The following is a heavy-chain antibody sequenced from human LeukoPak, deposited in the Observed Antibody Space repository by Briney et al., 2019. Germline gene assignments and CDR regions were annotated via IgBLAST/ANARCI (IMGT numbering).Heavy chain of an antibody. CDR3: AREGNSGSPASRFAP. D-gene: IGHD1-26*01. Sequence: SQTLSLTCTVSGCSIRTVGYYWTWIRQHPGKGLEWIGYIFYSGITYYNPSLKSRVSISVDTSKNQFSLKLSSVTAADTAVYYCAREGNSGSPASRFAPWGQGTLVTVSS. V-gene: IGHV4-31*03. J-gene: IGHJ5*02. CDR2: IFYSGIT. CDR1: GCSIRTVGYY.